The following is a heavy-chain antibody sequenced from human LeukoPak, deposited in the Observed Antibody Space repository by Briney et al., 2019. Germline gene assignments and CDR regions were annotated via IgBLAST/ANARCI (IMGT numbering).Heavy chain of an antibody. CDR3: ARDPYGDNWFDP. J-gene: IGHJ5*02. CDR1: GFTLSSYW. D-gene: IGHD4-17*01. V-gene: IGHV3-7*01. Sequence: QPGGSLRLSCAASGFTLSSYWMSWVRQAPGKGLEWVANIKEGGSEKYYVDSEKGRFTISRDNAKKSLYLQMNNQRAEDTAVYYCARDPYGDNWFDPWGQGTLVTVSS. CDR2: IKEGGSEK.